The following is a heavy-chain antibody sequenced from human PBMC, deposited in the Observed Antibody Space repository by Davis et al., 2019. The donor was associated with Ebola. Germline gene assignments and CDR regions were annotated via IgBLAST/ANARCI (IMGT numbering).Heavy chain of an antibody. CDR2: INPNSGGT. D-gene: IGHD5-18*01. J-gene: IGHJ6*02. V-gene: IGHV1-2*02. CDR1: GYTFTGYY. Sequence: ASVKVSCKASGYTFTGYYMHWVRQAPGQGLEWMGWINPNSGGTNYAQKFQGRVTMTRDTSISTAYMELSRLRSDDTAVYYCARDMWIQLWLRDYYYGMDVWGQGTTVTVSS. CDR3: ARDMWIQLWLRDYYYGMDV.